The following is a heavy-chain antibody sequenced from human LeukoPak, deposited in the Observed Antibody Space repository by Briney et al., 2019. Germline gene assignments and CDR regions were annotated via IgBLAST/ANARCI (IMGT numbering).Heavy chain of an antibody. CDR1: GYTFSNYG. CDR2: ISAYNGDT. V-gene: IGHV1-18*01. J-gene: IGHJ4*02. Sequence: GVSVKVSCKTSGYTFSNYGISWVRQAPGQGLEWLGWISAYNGDTKYAQKFQGRVTMTTDASTTTGHMELTSLRSDDTAVYFCARFYSNFGDYWGQGTLVTVSS. CDR3: ARFYSNFGDY. D-gene: IGHD4-11*01.